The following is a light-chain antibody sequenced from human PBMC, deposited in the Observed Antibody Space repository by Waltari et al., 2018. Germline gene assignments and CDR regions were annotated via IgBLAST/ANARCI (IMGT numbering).Light chain of an antibody. V-gene: IGKV3-20*01. CDR3: QHYVRLPAT. CDR2: GAS. J-gene: IGKJ1*01. Sequence: EIVLTQSPGTLSLSPGERATLSCRASQSVSRTLAWYQQKPGQAPKLLIYGASIRATCVPDRCTGSGSGTDFSLTISSLEPEDFAIYFCQHYVRLPATFGQGTKVEIK. CDR1: QSVSRT.